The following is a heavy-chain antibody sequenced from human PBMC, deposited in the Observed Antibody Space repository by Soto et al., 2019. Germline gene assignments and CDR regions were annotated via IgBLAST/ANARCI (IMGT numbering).Heavy chain of an antibody. CDR1: GFTFNTYG. CDR3: ARGRYSAGWTYGMDV. D-gene: IGHD6-19*01. V-gene: IGHV3-33*01. Sequence: QVQLVESGGGEVQPGRSLRLSCAASGFTFNTYGMHWVRQAPGKGLEWVAVIWYDGSNKYYSDSVKGRFTISRDNSKNTLYMEMNSLRAEDTAVYHCARGRYSAGWTYGMDVWGQGTTVTVS. J-gene: IGHJ6*02. CDR2: IWYDGSNK.